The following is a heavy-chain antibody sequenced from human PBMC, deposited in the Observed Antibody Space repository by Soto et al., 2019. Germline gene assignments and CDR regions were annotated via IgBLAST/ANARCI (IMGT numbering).Heavy chain of an antibody. CDR1: GGTFSTYT. CDR3: ARRLDARADEGFDV. V-gene: IGHV1-69*18. CDR2: IIPLFGTT. Sequence: QVHLVQSGAEVRKPGSSLKVSCKTSGGTFSTYTIYWVRQAPGQGLEWMGRIIPLFGTTRYAQNFQDRVTSTAKEPTSTTYMELSSLRAEGTALYYRARRLDARADEGFDVWGEGTAVTVSA. J-gene: IGHJ3*01.